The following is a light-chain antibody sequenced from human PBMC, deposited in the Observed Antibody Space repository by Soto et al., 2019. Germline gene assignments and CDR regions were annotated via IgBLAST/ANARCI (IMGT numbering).Light chain of an antibody. Sequence: DIVLTQSPDSLAVCLGERATINCKSSQSVLHSSNNKNYLAWYQQKPGQSPKLLIYWASTRESGVPDRFSGSGSGTDFTLTISSLQAEDVAIYYCQQYYRPWTFGQGTKVEIK. CDR3: QQYYRPWT. CDR1: QSVLHSSNNKNY. J-gene: IGKJ1*01. CDR2: WAS. V-gene: IGKV4-1*01.